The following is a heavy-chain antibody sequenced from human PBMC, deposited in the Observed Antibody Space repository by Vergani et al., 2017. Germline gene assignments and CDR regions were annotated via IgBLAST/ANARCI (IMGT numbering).Heavy chain of an antibody. CDR3: ARDLGSSWTEYNWFDP. V-gene: IGHV3-21*01. J-gene: IGHJ5*02. Sequence: EVQLVESVGGLVKPGGSLRLSCAASGFTFSSYSMNWVRHAPGKGLEWVSSISSSSSYIYYADSVKGRFTISRDNAKNSLYLQMNSLRAEDTAVYYCARDLGSSWTEYNWFDPWGQGTLVTVSS. D-gene: IGHD6-13*01. CDR2: ISSSSSYI. CDR1: GFTFSSYS.